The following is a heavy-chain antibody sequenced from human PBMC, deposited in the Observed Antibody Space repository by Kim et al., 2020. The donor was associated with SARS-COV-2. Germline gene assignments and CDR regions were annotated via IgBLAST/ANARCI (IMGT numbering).Heavy chain of an antibody. CDR3: ARGGRGDHFYNGMDV. V-gene: IGHV1-18*01. Sequence: ASVKVSCKASGYTFAAYGISWVRQARGQGLQWMGGIGAYNGMSDYGQTFHDRITMTTDISSSTAYLEVRGLRSDDTAIYFCARGGRGDHFYNGMDVWGKGTAVIVSS. CDR2: IGAYNGMS. D-gene: IGHD2-21*02. CDR1: GYTFAAYG. J-gene: IGHJ6*04.